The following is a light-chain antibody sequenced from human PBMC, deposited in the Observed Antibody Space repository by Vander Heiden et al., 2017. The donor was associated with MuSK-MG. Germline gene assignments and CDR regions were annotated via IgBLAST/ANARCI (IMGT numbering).Light chain of an antibody. CDR2: ENN. CDR3: GAWDISLRGVV. Sequence: QSVSTQPPSVSAAPGPRVTIPCSGSNSNIGNNYVSWYQQLPGGAPKLLIYENNKRPSGIPDRFSGSKSGTSATLGITGLQTGDEDDYYCGAWDISLRGVVFGGGTKLTVL. CDR1: NSNIGNNY. V-gene: IGLV1-51*01. J-gene: IGLJ2*01.